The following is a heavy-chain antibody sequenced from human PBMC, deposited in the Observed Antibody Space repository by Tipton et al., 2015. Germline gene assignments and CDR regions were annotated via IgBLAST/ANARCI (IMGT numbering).Heavy chain of an antibody. J-gene: IGHJ4*02. D-gene: IGHD2-15*01. CDR1: GFMFSSYG. CDR3: ARVIGSSWRDY. V-gene: IGHV3-33*01. CDR2: IWFDGSHE. Sequence: SLRLSCATSGFMFSSYGMHWVRQAPGKGLEWVGFIWFDGSHEYHAEAVKGRFTISRDNSKNTLYLQMKSLRAEDTAVYFCARVIGSSWRDYWGQGTLVTVSS.